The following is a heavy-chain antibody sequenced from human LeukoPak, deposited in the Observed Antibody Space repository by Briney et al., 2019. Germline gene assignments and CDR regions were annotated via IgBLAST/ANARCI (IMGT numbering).Heavy chain of an antibody. CDR1: GFTFTSSA. J-gene: IGHJ3*02. CDR2: IVVGSGNT. CDR3: AAGWVTAATDAFDI. V-gene: IGHV1-58*01. D-gene: IGHD2-2*01. Sequence: GTSVKVSCKASGFTFTSSAVQWVRQARGQRLEWIGWIVVGSGNTNYAQKFQERVTITRDMSTSTAYMELSSLRSEDTAVYYCAAGWVTAATDAFDIRGQGTMVTVSS.